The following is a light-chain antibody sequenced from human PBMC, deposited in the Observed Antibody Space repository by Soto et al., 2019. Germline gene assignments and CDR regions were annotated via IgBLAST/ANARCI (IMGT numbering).Light chain of an antibody. J-gene: IGKJ4*01. Sequence: EIVLTQSPASLSLSPGERATLSCRASQSVDSYLVWYQQKPGQAPRLLIFGASNRATGIPARFSGGGSGTDFTLTISRLEPEDFAVYYCQQFSSYPLTFGGGTKVDIK. CDR2: GAS. CDR1: QSVDSY. CDR3: QQFSSYPLT. V-gene: IGKV3-11*01.